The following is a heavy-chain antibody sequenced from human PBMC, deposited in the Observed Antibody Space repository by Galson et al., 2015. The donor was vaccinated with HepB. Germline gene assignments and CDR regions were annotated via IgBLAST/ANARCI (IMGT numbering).Heavy chain of an antibody. CDR2: ISSSSSTI. D-gene: IGHD2-15*01. J-gene: IGHJ4*02. V-gene: IGHV3-48*01. CDR3: AGSQPGGTFSGGSCFFDY. Sequence: LRLSCAASGFTFSSYSMTWVRQAPGKGLEWVSYISSSSSTIYYADSVKGRFTISRDNAKNSLYLQMNSLRAEDTAVYYCAGSQPGGTFSGGSCFFDYWGQGTLVTVSS. CDR1: GFTFSSYS.